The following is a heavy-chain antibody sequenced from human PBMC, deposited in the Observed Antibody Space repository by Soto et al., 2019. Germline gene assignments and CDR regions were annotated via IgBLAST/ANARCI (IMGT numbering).Heavy chain of an antibody. CDR1: GFTFSSYS. J-gene: IGHJ4*02. CDR2: ISSSSSYI. Sequence: EVQLVESGGGLVKPGGSLRLSCAASGFTFSSYSMNWVRQAPGKGLEWVSSISSSSSYIYYADSVKGRCTISRDNAKNSLYLQMNSMRAEDTAVYYWARDQPGYSYGYGLGYWGQGTLVTVSS. CDR3: ARDQPGYSYGYGLGY. D-gene: IGHD5-18*01. V-gene: IGHV3-21*01.